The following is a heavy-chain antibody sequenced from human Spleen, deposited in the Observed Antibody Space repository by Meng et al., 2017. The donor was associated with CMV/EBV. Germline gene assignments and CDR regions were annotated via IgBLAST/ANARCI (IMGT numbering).Heavy chain of an antibody. CDR2: IIPIFGTA. Sequence: TFSSYAISWVRQAPGQGLEWMGGIIPIFGTANYAQKFQGRVTITTDESTSTAYMELSSLRSEDTAVYYCARVTPGVYCGGDCYRRFDPWGQGTLVTVSS. J-gene: IGHJ5*02. CDR1: TFSSYA. D-gene: IGHD2-21*01. CDR3: ARVTPGVYCGGDCYRRFDP. V-gene: IGHV1-69*05.